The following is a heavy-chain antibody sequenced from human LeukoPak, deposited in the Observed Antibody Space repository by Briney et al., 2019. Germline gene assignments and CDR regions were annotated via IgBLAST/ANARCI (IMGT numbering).Heavy chain of an antibody. CDR2: INPNSGGT. J-gene: IGHJ5*02. CDR1: GYTFTGYY. D-gene: IGHD3-10*01. Sequence: VASVKVSCKASGYTFTGYYMHWVRQAPGQELEWMGWINPNSGGTNYAQKFQGWVTMTRDTSISTAYMELSRLRSDDTAVYYCARERRPLGVRGVIRWFDPWGQGTLVTVSS. CDR3: ARERRPLGVRGVIRWFDP. V-gene: IGHV1-2*04.